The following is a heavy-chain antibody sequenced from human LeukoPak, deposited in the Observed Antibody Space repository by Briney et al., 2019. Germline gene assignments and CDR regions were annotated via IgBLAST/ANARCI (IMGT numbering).Heavy chain of an antibody. CDR3: ARDWEENCAGDCYWFDP. J-gene: IGHJ5*02. CDR1: GGTFSSYA. CDR2: IIPILGIA. Sequence: GASVKVSCKASGGTFSSYAISWVRQAPGQGLEWMGRIIPILGIANYAQKFQGRVTITADKSTSTAYMELSSLRSEDTAVYYCARDWEENCAGDCYWFDPWGQGTLVTVSS. V-gene: IGHV1-69*04. D-gene: IGHD2-21*01.